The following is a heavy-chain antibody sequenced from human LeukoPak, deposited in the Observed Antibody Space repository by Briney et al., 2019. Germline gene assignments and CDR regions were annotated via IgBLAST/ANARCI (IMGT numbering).Heavy chain of an antibody. Sequence: GASVKVSCKASGYTFTGYYMHWVRQAPGQGLEWMGWINPNSGGTNYAQKFQGRVTMTRDTSISTAYMELSRLRSDDTAVYYCAREDCGGDCDTFENWFDPWGQGTLVTVSS. CDR2: INPNSGGT. CDR1: GYTFTGYY. J-gene: IGHJ5*02. D-gene: IGHD2-21*02. CDR3: AREDCGGDCDTFENWFDP. V-gene: IGHV1-2*02.